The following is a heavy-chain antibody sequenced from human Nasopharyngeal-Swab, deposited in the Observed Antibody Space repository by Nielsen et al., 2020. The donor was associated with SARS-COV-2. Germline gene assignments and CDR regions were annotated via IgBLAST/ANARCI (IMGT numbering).Heavy chain of an antibody. Sequence: SETLSLTCTVSGGSISSYYWSWIRQPPGKGLEWIGYIYYSGGTNYNPSLKSRVTFSVDTSKNQFSLKVRSVTAADTAVYYCARTSEDYYYYYMDVWGKGTTVTASS. V-gene: IGHV4-59*01. D-gene: IGHD1-26*01. CDR1: GGSISSYY. CDR2: IYYSGGT. J-gene: IGHJ6*03. CDR3: ARTSEDYYYYYMDV.